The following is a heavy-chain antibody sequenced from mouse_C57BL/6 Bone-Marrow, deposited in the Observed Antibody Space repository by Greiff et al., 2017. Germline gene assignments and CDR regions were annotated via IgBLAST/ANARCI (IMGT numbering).Heavy chain of an antibody. D-gene: IGHD2-1*01. V-gene: IGHV2-2*01. Sequence: QVQLQQSGPGLVQPSQSLSITCTVSGFSLTSYGVHWVRQSPGKGLEWLGVIWSGGSTDYNAAFISRLSISKDNSKSQVFFKMNSLQADDTAIYYCARDGNFLWYFDVWGTGTTVTVSS. CDR2: IWSGGST. CDR3: ARDGNFLWYFDV. J-gene: IGHJ1*03. CDR1: GFSLTSYG.